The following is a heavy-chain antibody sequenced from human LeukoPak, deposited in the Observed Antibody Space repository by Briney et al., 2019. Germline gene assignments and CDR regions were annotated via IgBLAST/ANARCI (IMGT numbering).Heavy chain of an antibody. D-gene: IGHD3-22*01. V-gene: IGHV1-46*01. J-gene: IGHJ4*02. Sequence: ASVKVSCKASGYTFTSYYMHWVRQAPGQGLEWMGIINPSGGSTSYAQKFQGRVTMTRDTSTSTVYMELSSLRSEDTAVYYGARDPPEDHYYDSSGYYSDWGQGTLVTVSS. CDR2: INPSGGST. CDR1: GYTFTSYY. CDR3: ARDPPEDHYYDSSGYYSD.